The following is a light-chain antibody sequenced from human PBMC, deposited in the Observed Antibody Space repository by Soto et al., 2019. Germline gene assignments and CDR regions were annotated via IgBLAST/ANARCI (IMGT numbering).Light chain of an antibody. CDR1: QSISSY. CDR2: AAS. CDR3: RQSDSTPQT. Sequence: DIQMTQSPSSLSASVGDRVTITCRASQSISSYLNWYQQKPGKAPKLLIYAASSLQSGVPSRFSVTGSGTDFTLTISSLQPEDFATYYGRQSDSTPQTFGQGTKLESK. V-gene: IGKV1-39*01. J-gene: IGKJ2*01.